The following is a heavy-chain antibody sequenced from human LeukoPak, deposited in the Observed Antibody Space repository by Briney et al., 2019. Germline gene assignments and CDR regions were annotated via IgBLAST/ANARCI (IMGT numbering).Heavy chain of an antibody. D-gene: IGHD3-10*01. CDR3: ARDSGGSLYYYYGMDV. Sequence: SETLSLTCTVSGGSVSSGSYYWSWIRQPPGKGLEGIGYIYYSGSTNYNPSLKSRVTISVDTSKNQFSLKLSSVTAADTAVYYCARDSGGSLYYYYGMDVWGQGTTVTVSS. J-gene: IGHJ6*02. CDR2: IYYSGST. V-gene: IGHV4-61*01. CDR1: GGSVSSGSYY.